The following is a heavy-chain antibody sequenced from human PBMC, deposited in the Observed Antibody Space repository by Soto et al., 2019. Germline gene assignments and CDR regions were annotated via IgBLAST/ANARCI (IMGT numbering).Heavy chain of an antibody. CDR1: GFTFTNYA. CDR2: ISGRGGGT. Sequence: EVQLLESGGGLVQPGGSLRLSCAASGFTFTNYAMSWVRQAPGKGLEWVSAISGRGGGTYYADSVKGRFTISRDNSKSTLYLQMNTLRVEDAALYYCAKELGYDLLTGRNWYFDLWGRGTLVTVSS. J-gene: IGHJ2*01. CDR3: AKELGYDLLTGRNWYFDL. D-gene: IGHD3-9*01. V-gene: IGHV3-23*01.